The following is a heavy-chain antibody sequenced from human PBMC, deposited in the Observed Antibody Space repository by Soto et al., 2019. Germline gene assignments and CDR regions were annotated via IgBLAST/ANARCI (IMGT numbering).Heavy chain of an antibody. D-gene: IGHD3-9*01. J-gene: IGHJ6*02. V-gene: IGHV5-51*01. Sequence: GESLKISCRTSVYNFNNYWIAWMRQMPGKGLEWLGTIYPGDSEVKYTPSFQGRVIISADESITTAYLQWSSLEASDTAMYYCARRSPGHLGGTDVWGQGTTVTVSS. CDR2: IYPGDSEV. CDR3: ARRSPGHLGGTDV. CDR1: VYNFNNYW.